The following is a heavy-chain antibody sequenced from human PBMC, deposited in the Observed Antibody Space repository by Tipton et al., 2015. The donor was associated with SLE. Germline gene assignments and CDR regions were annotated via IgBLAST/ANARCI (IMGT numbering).Heavy chain of an antibody. V-gene: IGHV4-59*12. Sequence: TLSLTCTVSGGSISSYYWNWIRQPPGKGLEWIGYIYYSGSTNYNPSLKSRVTISVDTSKNQFSLKLSSVTAADTAVYYCARGFSGSPYDFWSGRRYFDYWGQGTLVTVSS. D-gene: IGHD3-3*01. CDR2: IYYSGST. J-gene: IGHJ4*02. CDR3: ARGFSGSPYDFWSGRRYFDY. CDR1: GGSISSYY.